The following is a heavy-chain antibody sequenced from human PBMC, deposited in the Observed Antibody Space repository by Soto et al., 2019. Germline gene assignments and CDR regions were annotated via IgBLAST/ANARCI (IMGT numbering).Heavy chain of an antibody. CDR2: INHSGST. CDR3: ARVEGELPLRLFDY. Sequence: SETLSLTCAVYGGSFSGYYCSWIRQPPGKGLEWIGEINHSGSTNYNPSLKSRVTISVDTSKNQFSLKLSSVTAADTAVYYCARVEGELPLRLFDYWGQGTLVTVSS. D-gene: IGHD1-26*01. J-gene: IGHJ4*02. CDR1: GGSFSGYY. V-gene: IGHV4-34*01.